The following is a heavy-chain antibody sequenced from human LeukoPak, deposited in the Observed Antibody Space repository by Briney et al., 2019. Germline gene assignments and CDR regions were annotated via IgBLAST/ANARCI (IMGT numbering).Heavy chain of an antibody. D-gene: IGHD5-18*01. CDR2: IYYSGST. J-gene: IGHJ4*02. Sequence: SETLSLTCTVSGGSISSSSYYWGWIRQPPGKGLEWIGSIYYSGSTYYNPSLKSRVTISVDTSKNQFSLKRSSVTAAVTAVYYCARSLGYSYGYGTADYWGQGTLVTVSS. CDR1: GGSISSSSYY. CDR3: ARSLGYSYGYGTADY. V-gene: IGHV4-39*01.